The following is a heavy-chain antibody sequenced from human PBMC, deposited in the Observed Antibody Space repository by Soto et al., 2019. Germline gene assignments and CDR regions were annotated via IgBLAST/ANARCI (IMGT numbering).Heavy chain of an antibody. V-gene: IGHV1-69*13. Sequence: ASVKVSCKASGGTFSSYAISWVRQAPGQGLEWMGGIIPIFGTANYAQKFQGRVTITADESTSTAYMELSSLRSEDTAVYYCARPYDSSGPYIHWGQGTLVTVSS. D-gene: IGHD3-22*01. CDR2: IIPIFGTA. CDR3: ARPYDSSGPYIH. J-gene: IGHJ4*02. CDR1: GGTFSSYA.